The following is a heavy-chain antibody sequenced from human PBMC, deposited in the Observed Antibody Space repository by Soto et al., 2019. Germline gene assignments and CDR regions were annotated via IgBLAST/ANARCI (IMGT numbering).Heavy chain of an antibody. CDR3: ARVGRRGNWFDP. J-gene: IGHJ5*02. D-gene: IGHD5-12*01. Sequence: ASVKGSCKASGYTFTSYGISWLLQAPGQGLEWMGWISAYNGNTNYAQKLQGRVTMTTDTSTSTAYMELRSLRSDDTAVYYCARVGRRGNWFDPWGQGTLVTVSS. CDR2: ISAYNGNT. V-gene: IGHV1-18*01. CDR1: GYTFTSYG.